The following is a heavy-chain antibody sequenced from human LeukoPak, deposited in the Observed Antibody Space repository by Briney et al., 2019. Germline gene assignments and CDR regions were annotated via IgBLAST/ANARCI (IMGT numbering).Heavy chain of an antibody. J-gene: IGHJ4*02. D-gene: IGHD6-13*01. CDR3: ARSESSSWPFDY. CDR1: GYSFTTYW. Sequence: GESLKISCKGSGYSFTTYWISWVRQMPGKGLEWMGIIYPGDSDVRYSPSFQGHVTISVDKSISTAYLQWSSLKASDNAIYYCARSESSSWPFDYWGQGTLVTVSS. CDR2: IYPGDSDV. V-gene: IGHV5-51*01.